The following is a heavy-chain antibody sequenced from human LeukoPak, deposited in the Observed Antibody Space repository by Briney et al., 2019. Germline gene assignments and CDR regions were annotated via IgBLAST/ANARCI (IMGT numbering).Heavy chain of an antibody. CDR2: VTGSGGST. D-gene: IGHD5-18*01. CDR3: GRGNRGYGHLGY. V-gene: IGHV3-23*01. J-gene: IGHJ4*02. CDR1: GFTFSSYV. Sequence: PGGSLRLSCAVSGFTFSSYVMTWVRQSPGKGLEWVSSVTGSGGSTYYIDSVKGRFTISRDNSKNTLSLQMNSLRADDTAVYYCGRGNRGYGHLGYWGQGTLVTVST.